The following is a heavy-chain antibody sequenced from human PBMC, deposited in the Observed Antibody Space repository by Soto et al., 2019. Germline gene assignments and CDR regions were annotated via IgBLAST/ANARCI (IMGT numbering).Heavy chain of an antibody. V-gene: IGHV4-34*01. CDR3: ARYDSSGYYPTFDY. CDR2: INHSGST. J-gene: IGHJ4*02. D-gene: IGHD3-22*01. CDR1: GGSFSGYH. Sequence: SETLSLTCAVYGGSFSGYHWIWIRQPPGKGLEWIGEINHSGSTNYNPSLKSRVTISVDTSKNQFSLKLSSVTAADTAVYYCARYDSSGYYPTFDYWGQGTLVTVSS.